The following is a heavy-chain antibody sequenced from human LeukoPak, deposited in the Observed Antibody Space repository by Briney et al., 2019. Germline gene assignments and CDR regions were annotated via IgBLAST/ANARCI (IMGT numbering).Heavy chain of an antibody. V-gene: IGHV4-34*01. CDR1: GGSFSGYY. J-gene: IGHJ4*02. D-gene: IGHD5-24*01. CDR2: INHSGST. Sequence: SETLSLTCAVYGGSFSGYYWSWIRQPPGKGLEWIGEINHSGSTNYNPSLKSRVTISVDTSKNQFSLKLSSVTAADTAVYYCARDGYNFYFDYWGQGTLVTVSS. CDR3: ARDGYNFYFDY.